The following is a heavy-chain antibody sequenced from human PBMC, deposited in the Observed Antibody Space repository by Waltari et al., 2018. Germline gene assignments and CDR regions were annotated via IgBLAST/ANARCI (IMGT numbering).Heavy chain of an antibody. CDR1: GFMFEDSA. CDR2: ISWNSNNI. V-gene: IGHV3-9*01. CDR3: VRDAFGNTIGGVFDY. D-gene: IGHD3-3*01. J-gene: IGHJ4*02. Sequence: EVQLVESGGGLVQPGKSLRLSCVASGFMFEDSAMHWVRQVPGKVRELLSGISWNSNNIVYADSVKGRVTISRDNAENSLYLLMNNLRAEDTALYYCVRDAFGNTIGGVFDYWGQGTLLTVSS.